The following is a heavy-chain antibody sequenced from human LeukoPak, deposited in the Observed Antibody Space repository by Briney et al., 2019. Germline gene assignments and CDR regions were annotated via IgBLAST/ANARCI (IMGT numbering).Heavy chain of an antibody. CDR1: GGSISNYY. CDR3: ASGTYYDFWSSYPNDAFDI. J-gene: IGHJ3*02. CDR2: IYYSGST. V-gene: IGHV4-59*01. D-gene: IGHD3-3*01. Sequence: SETLSLTCTVSGGSISNYYWSWIRQPPGKGLEWIGYIYYSGSTNYNPSLKSRVTISVDTSKNLFSLKLNSVTAADTAVYYCASGTYYDFWSSYPNDAFDIWGQGTMVTVSS.